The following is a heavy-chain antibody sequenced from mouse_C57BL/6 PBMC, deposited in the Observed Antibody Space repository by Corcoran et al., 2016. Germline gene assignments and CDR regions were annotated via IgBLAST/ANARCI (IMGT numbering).Heavy chain of an antibody. J-gene: IGHJ4*01. V-gene: IGHV9-3*01. CDR3: AREGGLTTVVADY. Sequence: QIQLVQSGPELKKPGETVKISCKASGYTFTTYGMSWVKQAPGKGLKWMGWINTYSGVPTYADDFKGRFALSLETSASTAYLQINNLKNEDTATYFCAREGGLTTVVADYWGQGTSVTVSS. CDR2: INTYSGVP. CDR1: GYTFTTYG. D-gene: IGHD1-1*01.